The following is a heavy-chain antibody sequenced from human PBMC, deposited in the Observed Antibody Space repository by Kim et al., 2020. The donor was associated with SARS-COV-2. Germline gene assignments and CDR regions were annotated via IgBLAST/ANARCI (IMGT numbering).Heavy chain of an antibody. CDR2: IYYNENT. CDR1: GGSISSSNYF. Sequence: SETLSLTCIVSGGSISSSNYFWGWIRQSPGKALEWIGTIYYNENTFYNPSLKSRVTISVDTSKNQFSLKLSSVTAADTAVYYCVRRTRHQLLKKDHWHF. J-gene: IGHJ2*01. CDR3: VRRTRHQLLKKDHWHF. D-gene: IGHD2-2*01. V-gene: IGHV4-39*01.